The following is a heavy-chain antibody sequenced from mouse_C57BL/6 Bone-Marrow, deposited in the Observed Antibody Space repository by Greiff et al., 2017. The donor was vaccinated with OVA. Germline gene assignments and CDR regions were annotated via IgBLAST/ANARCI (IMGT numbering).Heavy chain of an antibody. Sequence: DVMLVESGGGLVKPGGSLKLSCAASGFTFSDYGMHWVRQAPEKGLEWVAYISSGSSTIYYADTVKGRFTISRDNAKNTLFLQMTSLRSEYTAMYYCARGGSSYYFDYWGQGTTLTVSS. CDR1: GFTFSDYG. CDR2: ISSGSSTI. V-gene: IGHV5-17*01. J-gene: IGHJ2*01. D-gene: IGHD1-1*01. CDR3: ARGGSSYYFDY.